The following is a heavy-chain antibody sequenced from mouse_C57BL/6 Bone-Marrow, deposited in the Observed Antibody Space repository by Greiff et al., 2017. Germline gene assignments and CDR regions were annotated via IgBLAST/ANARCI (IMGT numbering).Heavy chain of an antibody. J-gene: IGHJ2*01. CDR3: ARNWDLDY. V-gene: IGHV5-4*01. CDR2: ISDGGSYT. CDR1: GFTFSSYA. D-gene: IGHD4-1*01. Sequence: EVQLVESGGGLVKPGGSLKLSCAASGFTFSSYAMSWVRQTPEKRLEWVATISDGGSYTYYPDNVKGRFTISRDNAKNNLYLQMSHLKSEDTAMYYCARNWDLDYWGKGTTLTVSS.